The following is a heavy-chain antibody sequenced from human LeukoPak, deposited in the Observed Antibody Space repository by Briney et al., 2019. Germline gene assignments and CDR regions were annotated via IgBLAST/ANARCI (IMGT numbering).Heavy chain of an antibody. CDR3: ATGAYCDH. Sequence: GGSLRLSCAASRFTFSSYGMHWVRQAPGKGLEWVAYIQYDGSNEQYADSVKGRFSISRDSSKNILYLQMNGLRAEDTAIYFCATGAYCDHWGQGTLVTVSS. J-gene: IGHJ4*02. CDR1: RFTFSSYG. V-gene: IGHV3-30*02. CDR2: IQYDGSNE.